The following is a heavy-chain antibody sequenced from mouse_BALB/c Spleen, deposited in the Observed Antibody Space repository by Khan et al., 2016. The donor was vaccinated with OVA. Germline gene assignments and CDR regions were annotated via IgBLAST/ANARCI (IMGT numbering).Heavy chain of an antibody. J-gene: IGHJ3*01. Sequence: QVQLKESGGDLVRPGASVKLSCKTSGYIFTSYWIHWVKQWSGQGLEWIARIYPGTGSIYYNENFKDKATLTADISSSTAYMQLGSLKSEDSAVYDCARGSGFGNYVDYWGQGTLVTVSA. CDR2: IYPGTGSI. V-gene: IGHV1S132*01. CDR1: GYIFTSYW. D-gene: IGHD2-1*01. CDR3: ARGSGFGNYVDY.